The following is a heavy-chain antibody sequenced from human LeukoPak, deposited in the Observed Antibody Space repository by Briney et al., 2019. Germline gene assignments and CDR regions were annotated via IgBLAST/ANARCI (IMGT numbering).Heavy chain of an antibody. Sequence: PSETLSLTCTVSGGSISTSSYYWGSIRQPPGKGLEWLGSIYYGGSTYYNPSLKSRVTISVDTSKNPFSLKLTSVTAADTAIYYCARDTSGYYSFDSWGQGTLLTVSS. D-gene: IGHD3-22*01. CDR1: GGSISTSSYY. CDR2: IYYGGST. CDR3: ARDTSGYYSFDS. J-gene: IGHJ4*02. V-gene: IGHV4-39*01.